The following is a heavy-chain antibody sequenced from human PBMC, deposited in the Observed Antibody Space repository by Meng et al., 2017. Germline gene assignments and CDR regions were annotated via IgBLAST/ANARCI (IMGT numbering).Heavy chain of an antibody. J-gene: IGHJ5*02. CDR3: AREIVVVTAETWFDP. V-gene: IGHV3-11*04. Sequence: VEVVESRGGWVKPWGPLRFSCAASGCTFRDYYMSWIRPAPGKGLQWVSYMSSSGSTIYYADSVKGRFTISRYNSKYSLYLKMNSLRAEDTAVYYCAREIVVVTAETWFDPWGQGTLVTVSS. CDR1: GCTFRDYY. CDR2: MSSSGSTI. D-gene: IGHD2-21*02.